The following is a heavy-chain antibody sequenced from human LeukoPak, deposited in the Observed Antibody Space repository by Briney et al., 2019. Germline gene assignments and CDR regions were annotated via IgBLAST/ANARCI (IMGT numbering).Heavy chain of an antibody. D-gene: IGHD1-14*01. CDR3: AREGRRFEPPYYYMDV. V-gene: IGHV4-59*01. J-gene: IGHJ6*03. CDR1: GGSISSYY. CDR2: IYYSGST. Sequence: PSDTLSLTCTVSGGSISSYYLSWIRQPPGKGLTWIGYIYYSGSTNYNPSLKSRVTISVDTSKNQFSLKLSSVTAADTAVYYCAREGRRFEPPYYYMDVWGKGTTVTVSS.